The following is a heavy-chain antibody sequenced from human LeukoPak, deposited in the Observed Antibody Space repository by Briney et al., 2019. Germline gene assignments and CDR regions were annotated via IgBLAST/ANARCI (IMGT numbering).Heavy chain of an antibody. CDR2: ISGGGGST. V-gene: IGHV3-23*01. CDR1: GFTSPSNS. Sequence: GGPLSLSCEAPGFTSPSNSMNWFRQVPGKGLEWVSTISGGGGSTSCADSVKGRFTISRDNSKNTLYLQVNSLRAEDTAVYYCAKGGKWDVTPFDYWGQGTLVTVSS. CDR3: AKGGKWDVTPFDY. D-gene: IGHD1-26*01. J-gene: IGHJ4*02.